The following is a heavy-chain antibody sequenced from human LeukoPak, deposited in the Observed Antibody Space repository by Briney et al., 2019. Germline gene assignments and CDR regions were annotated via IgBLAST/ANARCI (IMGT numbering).Heavy chain of an antibody. CDR2: FDPEDGET. V-gene: IGHV1-24*01. J-gene: IGHJ4*02. D-gene: IGHD2-15*01. Sequence: ASVKVSCKVSGYTLTELSMHWVRQAPGKGLEWMGGFDPEDGETIYAQKFQARVTMTEDTSTDTAYMELSSLRSEDTAVYYCATVNRYWCSGGSCYLARPRFDYWGQGTLVTVSS. CDR1: GYTLTELS. CDR3: ATVNRYWCSGGSCYLARPRFDY.